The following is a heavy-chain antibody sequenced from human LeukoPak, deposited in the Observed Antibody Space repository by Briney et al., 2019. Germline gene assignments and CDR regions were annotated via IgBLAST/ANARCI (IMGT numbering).Heavy chain of an antibody. J-gene: IGHJ6*02. Sequence: SETLSLTCAVYGGSFSGYYWSWIRQPPGKGLEWIGEINHSGSTNYNPSLKSRVTISVDTSKNQFSLKLSSVTAADTAVYYCARNYDLWSTSSRAKLGLDYYYGMDVWGQGTTVTVSS. CDR1: GGSFSGYY. D-gene: IGHD3-3*01. CDR2: INHSGST. V-gene: IGHV4-34*01. CDR3: ARNYDLWSTSSRAKLGLDYYYGMDV.